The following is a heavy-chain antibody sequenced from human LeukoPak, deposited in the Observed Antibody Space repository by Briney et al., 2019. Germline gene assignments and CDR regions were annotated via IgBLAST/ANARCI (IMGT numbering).Heavy chain of an antibody. J-gene: IGHJ6*03. D-gene: IGHD2-2*01. CDR2: IYTSGST. CDR3: ARGPSSTRSYYYYMDV. V-gene: IGHV4-4*07. Sequence: SETLSLTCTVSGGSISSYYWSWIRQPAGKGLEWIGRIYTSGSTNYNPSLKSRVTMSVDTSKNQFSLKLSSVTAADTAVYYCARGPSSTRSYYYYMDVWGKGTTVTVSS. CDR1: GGSISSYY.